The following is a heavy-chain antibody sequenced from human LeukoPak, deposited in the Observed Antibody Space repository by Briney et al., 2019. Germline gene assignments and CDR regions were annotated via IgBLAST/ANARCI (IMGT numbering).Heavy chain of an antibody. CDR2: ISAYNGNT. J-gene: IGHJ4*02. Sequence: ASVKVSCKASGYTFTSYGISWVRQAPGRGLEWMGWISAYNGNTNYAQKLQGRVTMTTDTSTSTAYMELRSLRSDDTAVYYCARDKSLYYYDSSGPLSDYWGQGTLVTVSS. CDR3: ARDKSLYYYDSSGPLSDY. D-gene: IGHD3-22*01. CDR1: GYTFTSYG. V-gene: IGHV1-18*01.